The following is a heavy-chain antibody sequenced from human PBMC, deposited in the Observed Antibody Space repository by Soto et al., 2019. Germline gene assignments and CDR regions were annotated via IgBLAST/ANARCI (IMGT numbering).Heavy chain of an antibody. CDR1: GFTFSSYA. D-gene: IGHD5-12*01. Sequence: VGSLRLSCSASGFTFSSYAMHWVRQAPGKGLEYVSGVRGNGDPPFYADSVKGRFTISRDNSKNTLYLQMSGLSADDTAVYYCVKSRGGNNFDFFDWGQGALVTVS. CDR3: VKSRGGNNFDFFD. J-gene: IGHJ4*02. CDR2: VRGNGDPP. V-gene: IGHV3-64D*06.